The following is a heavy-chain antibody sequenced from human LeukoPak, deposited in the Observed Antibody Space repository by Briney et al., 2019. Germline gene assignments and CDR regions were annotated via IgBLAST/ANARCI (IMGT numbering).Heavy chain of an antibody. Sequence: GGSLRLSCAASGFTFSSYWMYWVRQAPGKGLVWVSRINPDGSSTSYADSVKGRFTVSRDNARNTLYLQLNSLRVEDTAVYYCARGNVAARPDYWGQGTLVTVSS. CDR2: INPDGSST. CDR3: ARGNVAARPDY. D-gene: IGHD6-6*01. J-gene: IGHJ4*02. V-gene: IGHV3-74*01. CDR1: GFTFSSYW.